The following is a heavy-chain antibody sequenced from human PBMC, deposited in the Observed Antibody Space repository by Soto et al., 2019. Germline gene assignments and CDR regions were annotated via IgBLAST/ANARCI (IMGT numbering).Heavy chain of an antibody. CDR3: ARVPSP. J-gene: IGHJ5*02. Sequence: SETLSLTCTASGGSISNYYWNWIRQPPGKGLEWIGNIHNSENTNYNPSLVHRVTISLDTSKNQLSLQLSSVTAADTAVYYCARVPSPWGQGTLVTVSS. CDR1: GGSISNYY. CDR2: IHNSENT. V-gene: IGHV4-59*12.